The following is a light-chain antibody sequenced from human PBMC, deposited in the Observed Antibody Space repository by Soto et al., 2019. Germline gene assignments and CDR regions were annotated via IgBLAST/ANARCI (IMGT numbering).Light chain of an antibody. CDR1: GSHIGSNA. J-gene: IGLJ1*01. V-gene: IGLV1-44*01. CDR2: TNN. CDR3: AAWDDSLSGYV. Sequence: QSLLTQPPSASGTPGQRGTLSCSGSGSHIGSNAVNWYQQLPGTAPKLLIYTNNQRPSGVPDRFSGSKSGTSGSLAISGLQSEDEADYYCAAWDDSLSGYVFGTGTKVTVL.